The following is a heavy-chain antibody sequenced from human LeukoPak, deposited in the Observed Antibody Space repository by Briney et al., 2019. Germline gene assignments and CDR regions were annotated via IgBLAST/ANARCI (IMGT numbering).Heavy chain of an antibody. CDR1: GGSFSDYF. J-gene: IGHJ5*02. CDR3: AREYCSGGSCYLGWFDP. V-gene: IGHV4-34*01. Sequence: SETLSLTCGVYGGSFSDYFWSWIRQPPGKGLEWIGEINHSGSTNYNPSLKSRVTISVDTSKNQFSLKLSSVTAADTAVYYCAREYCSGGSCYLGWFDPWGQGTLVTVSS. CDR2: INHSGST. D-gene: IGHD2-15*01.